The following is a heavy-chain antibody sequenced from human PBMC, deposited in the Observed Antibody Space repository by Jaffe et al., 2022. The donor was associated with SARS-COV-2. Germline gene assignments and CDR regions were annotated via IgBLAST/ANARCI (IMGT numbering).Heavy chain of an antibody. D-gene: IGHD4-4*01. CDR3: ARGRSNYRY. J-gene: IGHJ4*02. CDR1: GGSLSSYY. Sequence: QVQLQESGPGLVKPSETLSLTCTVSGGSLSSYYWSWIRQPPGKGLEWIAYIYYSGSTNYNPSLKSRVTISVDTSKNQFSLKLTSVTAADTAVYYCARGRSNYRYWGQGTLVTVSS. CDR2: IYYSGST. V-gene: IGHV4-59*01.